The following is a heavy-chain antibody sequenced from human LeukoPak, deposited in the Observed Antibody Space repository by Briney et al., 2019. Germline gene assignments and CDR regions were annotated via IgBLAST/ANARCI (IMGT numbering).Heavy chain of an antibody. V-gene: IGHV4-30-2*01. CDR3: ASSHHYYNSSAAPYYFDY. CDR2: IYHSGTT. J-gene: IGHJ4*02. CDR1: GGSISSGDYS. Sequence: PSQTLSLTCAVSGGSISSGDYSWNWIRQPPGKGLEWIGYIYHSGTTYYNPSLNSRVTISVDRSKNQFSLKLNSVTAADTAVYYCASSHHYYNSSAAPYYFDYWGQGTLVTVSS. D-gene: IGHD3-22*01.